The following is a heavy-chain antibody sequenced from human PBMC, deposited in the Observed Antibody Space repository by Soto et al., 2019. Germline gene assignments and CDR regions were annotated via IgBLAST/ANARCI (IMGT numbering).Heavy chain of an antibody. J-gene: IGHJ6*02. D-gene: IGHD2-2*01. CDR3: ARESCSSTSCYVRRYYHYYYYGMDV. Sequence: SQTLSLTCAISGVSVSSNSAAWSWIRQSPSRGLEWLGRTYYRSKWYNDYAVSVKSRITINPDTSKNQFSLQLNSVTPEDTAVYYCARESCSSTSCYVRRYYHYYYYGMDVWGQGTTVTVSS. V-gene: IGHV6-1*01. CDR1: GVSVSSNSAA. CDR2: TYYRSKWYN.